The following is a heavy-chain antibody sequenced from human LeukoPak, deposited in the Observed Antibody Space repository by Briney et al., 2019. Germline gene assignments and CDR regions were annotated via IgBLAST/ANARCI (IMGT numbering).Heavy chain of an antibody. Sequence: ASVKVSCKASGYTFTNYGISWLRQAPGQGLEWMGWISPYSGNTNYTQKLQGRVTMTTDTSTSTAYMELRSLRSDDTAVYYCARVIAVVDFDYWGQGTLVTVSS. V-gene: IGHV1-18*01. D-gene: IGHD6-19*01. CDR1: GYTFTNYG. J-gene: IGHJ4*02. CDR3: ARVIAVVDFDY. CDR2: ISPYSGNT.